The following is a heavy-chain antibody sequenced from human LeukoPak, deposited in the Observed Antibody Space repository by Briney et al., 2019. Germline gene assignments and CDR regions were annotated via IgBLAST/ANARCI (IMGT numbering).Heavy chain of an antibody. CDR3: ARQPLRPPGIGETARAMGRGTFYFDY. CDR1: GASLSSGSFY. J-gene: IGHJ4*02. V-gene: IGHV4-39*01. D-gene: IGHD2-21*02. CDR2: VFYSGTA. Sequence: SETLSLTCSVSGASLSSGSFYWAWIRQAPGKGLEWIGTVFYSGTAYYHPSLQSRVTISVETSWQQLSLKLASVTAADTSFYYCARQPLRPPGIGETARAMGRGTFYFDYWGQGILVTVSS.